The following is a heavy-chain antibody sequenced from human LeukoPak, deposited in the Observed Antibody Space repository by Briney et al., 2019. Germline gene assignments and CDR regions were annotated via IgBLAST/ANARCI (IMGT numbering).Heavy chain of an antibody. CDR3: AKDVAAGSWSDY. Sequence: GGSLRLCCAASGFTFSSYAISWVLQAPGKGLELVSGISGSGGSTYYADSVKGRFTISRDNSKNTLYLQMNSLRADDTAVYYCAKDVAAGSWSDYWGQGTLVTVSS. J-gene: IGHJ4*02. V-gene: IGHV3-23*01. CDR1: GFTFSSYA. D-gene: IGHD6-13*01. CDR2: ISGSGGST.